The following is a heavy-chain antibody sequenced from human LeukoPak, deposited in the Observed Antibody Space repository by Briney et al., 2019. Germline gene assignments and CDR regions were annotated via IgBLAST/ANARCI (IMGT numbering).Heavy chain of an antibody. CDR3: TKDYCGKFCSAV. J-gene: IGHJ6*02. Sequence: GGSLRLSCAASGFTFSAFGMNWVRQAPGKGLEWVSTITKSGDSTYYVDSVKGRFAISRDNSKNTLYLQMNSLRAEDTAKYYCTKDYCGKFCSAVWGQGTTVTVSS. CDR2: ITKSGDST. D-gene: IGHD3-9*01. V-gene: IGHV3-23*01. CDR1: GFTFSAFG.